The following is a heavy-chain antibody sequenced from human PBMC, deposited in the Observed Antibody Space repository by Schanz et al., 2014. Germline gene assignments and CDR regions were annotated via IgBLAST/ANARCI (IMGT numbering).Heavy chain of an antibody. CDR1: GYTFTGYY. J-gene: IGHJ4*02. CDR2: ISPNGAT. V-gene: IGHV1-2*02. Sequence: QVQLVQSGAEVKKPGASVKVSCKASGYTFTGYYLHWVRQAPGQGLEWMGWISPNGATRYAQNFQDKVAMTRDTSSSTAYMELSRLRSDDTAVYYCARDPNSVNEIDYWGQGTLVTVSS. CDR3: ARDPNSVNEIDY. D-gene: IGHD5-12*01.